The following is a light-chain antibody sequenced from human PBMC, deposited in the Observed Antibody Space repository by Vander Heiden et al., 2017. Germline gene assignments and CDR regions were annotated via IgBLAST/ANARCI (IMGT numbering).Light chain of an antibody. CDR1: NSNIGSNT. CDR2: NNN. V-gene: IGLV1-44*01. CDR3: AAWDDNLNGLV. Sequence: QSVLPQPPSSSATHGQRAAIACSGSNSNIGSNTVNWYQQLPGTAPKLLIYNNNQRPSGVPDRFSGSKSGTSASLAISGLQSEDEADYDCAAWDDNLNGLVFGGGTKLTVL. J-gene: IGLJ3*02.